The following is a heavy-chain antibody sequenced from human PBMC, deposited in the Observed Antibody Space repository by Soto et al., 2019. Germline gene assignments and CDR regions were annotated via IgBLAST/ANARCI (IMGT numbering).Heavy chain of an antibody. V-gene: IGHV3-23*01. CDR2: SSGSGGST. CDR3: AKNPYGVTNWFDP. D-gene: IGHD2-21*02. Sequence: GGSLRLSCAASGFTFSSYAMSWVRQAPGKGLEWVSASSGSGGSTYYADSVKGRFTISRDNSKNTLYLQMNSLRAEDTAVYYWAKNPYGVTNWFDPWGQGTLVTVSS. CDR1: GFTFSSYA. J-gene: IGHJ5*02.